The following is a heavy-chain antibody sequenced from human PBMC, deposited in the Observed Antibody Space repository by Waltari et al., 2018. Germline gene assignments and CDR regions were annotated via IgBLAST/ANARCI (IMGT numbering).Heavy chain of an antibody. CDR2: VHPKGKT. CDR1: GDSISGNYW. V-gene: IGHV4-4*02. J-gene: IGHJ4*02. Sequence: QVHLQESGQGLVKPSGTLSLTCAVSGDSISGNYWWSWVRQSPEKGLEWIGKVHPKGKTHYNPSLQIRVAISVDKPKNQFSLNLNSVTAADTAIYYCAGDRAIGLFFDYWGRGTLVTVSS. D-gene: IGHD2-2*01. CDR3: AGDRAIGLFFDY.